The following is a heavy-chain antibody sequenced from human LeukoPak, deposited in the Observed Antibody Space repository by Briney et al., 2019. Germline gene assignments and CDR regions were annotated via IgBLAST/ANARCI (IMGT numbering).Heavy chain of an antibody. D-gene: IGHD2-21*01. CDR2: ISGSGGST. CDR1: GLTFSSYA. CDR3: AKDSTYSSPFDI. J-gene: IGHJ3*02. Sequence: GGSLRLPCAASGLTFSSYAMSWVRQAPGKGLEWVSAISGSGGSTYYADSVKGRFTISRDNSKNTLYLQMNSLRAEDTAVYYCAKDSTYSSPFDIWGQGTMVTVSS. V-gene: IGHV3-23*01.